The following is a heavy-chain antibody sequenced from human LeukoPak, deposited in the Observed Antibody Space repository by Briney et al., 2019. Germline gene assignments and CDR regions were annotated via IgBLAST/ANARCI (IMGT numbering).Heavy chain of an antibody. CDR2: IYYSGST. Sequence: SETLSLTCTVSGGSISSYYWSWIRQPPGKGLEWIGYIYYSGSTNYNPSLKSLVTISVDTSKNQFSLKLSSVTAADTAVYYCARGHYYDSSGYWYYFDYWGQGTLVTVSS. J-gene: IGHJ4*02. CDR3: ARGHYYDSSGYWYYFDY. D-gene: IGHD3-22*01. CDR1: GGSISSYY. V-gene: IGHV4-59*01.